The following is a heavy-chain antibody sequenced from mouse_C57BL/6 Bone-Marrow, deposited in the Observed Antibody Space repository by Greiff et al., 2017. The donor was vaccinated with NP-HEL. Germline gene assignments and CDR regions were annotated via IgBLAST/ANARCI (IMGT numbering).Heavy chain of an antibody. V-gene: IGHV3-8*01. CDR3: ARWMVTTGYAMDY. J-gene: IGHJ4*01. D-gene: IGHD2-2*01. Sequence: DVKLVESGPGLAKPSQTLSLTCSVTGYSITSDYWNWIRKFPGNKLEYMGYISYSGSTYYNPSLKSRISITRDTSKNQYYLQLNSVTTEDTATYYCARWMVTTGYAMDYWGQGTSVTVSS. CDR1: GYSITSDY. CDR2: ISYSGST.